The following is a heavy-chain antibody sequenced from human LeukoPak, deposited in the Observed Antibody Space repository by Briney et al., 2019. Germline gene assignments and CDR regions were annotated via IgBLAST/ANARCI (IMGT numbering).Heavy chain of an antibody. V-gene: IGHV3-64*01. J-gene: IGHJ6*03. CDR2: ISSNGGST. D-gene: IGHD4-17*01. Sequence: GGSLRLSCAASGFTFSSYAMHWVRQATGKGLEYVSAISSNGGSTYYANSVKGRFTISRDNSKNTLYLQMGSLRAEDMAVYYCARDYGDYSPYYYYMDVWGKGTTVTVSS. CDR3: ARDYGDYSPYYYYMDV. CDR1: GFTFSSYA.